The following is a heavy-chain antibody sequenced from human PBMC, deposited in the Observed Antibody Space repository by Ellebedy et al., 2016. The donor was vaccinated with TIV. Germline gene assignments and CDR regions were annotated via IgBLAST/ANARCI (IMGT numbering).Heavy chain of an antibody. CDR1: AFTPADYA. Sequence: GGSLRLSXAASAFTPADYAMHWVRHAPGKGLEWVSGISWRGHYIGYADSVRGRFTISRDNAKTSLYLQMNSLRIEDTAVYYCTKDLLRGIWGGSGRDYWGQGTLVTVSS. CDR2: ISWRGHYI. CDR3: TKDLLRGIWGGSGRDY. J-gene: IGHJ4*02. D-gene: IGHD7-27*01. V-gene: IGHV3-9*02.